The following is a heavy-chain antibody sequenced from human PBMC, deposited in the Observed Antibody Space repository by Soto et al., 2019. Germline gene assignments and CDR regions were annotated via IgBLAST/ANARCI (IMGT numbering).Heavy chain of an antibody. CDR1: GFTFSSYG. J-gene: IGHJ4*02. Sequence: QVQLVESGGGVVQPGRSLRLSCAASGFTFSSYGMHRVRQAPGKGLEWVAVIWCDGSNKYYADSVKGRFTISRDNSKNTLYLQMNSLRAEDTAVYYCARDRRSSGLDYWGQGTLVTVSS. CDR3: ARDRRSSGLDY. V-gene: IGHV3-33*01. D-gene: IGHD6-19*01. CDR2: IWCDGSNK.